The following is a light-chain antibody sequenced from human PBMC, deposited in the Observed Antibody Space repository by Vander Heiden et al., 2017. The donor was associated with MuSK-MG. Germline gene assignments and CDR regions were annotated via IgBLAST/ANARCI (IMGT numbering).Light chain of an antibody. CDR1: QRVSSSY. Sequence: THSPGTLAWSPGERATPACRATQRVSSSYLAWYQHKPGQAPRLLIDGASNRATGIPDRFSGSGAGTDFTLTISRLEPEDFAVYYCQQDGRSPLTFGGGTKVEIK. J-gene: IGKJ4*01. CDR3: QQDGRSPLT. CDR2: GAS. V-gene: IGKV3-20*01.